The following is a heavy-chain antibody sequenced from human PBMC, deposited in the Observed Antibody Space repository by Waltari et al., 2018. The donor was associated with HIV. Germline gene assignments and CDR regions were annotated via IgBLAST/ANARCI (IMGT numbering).Heavy chain of an antibody. D-gene: IGHD3-9*01. V-gene: IGHV3-30*04. Sequence: QVHLVESGGGVVQPGRSLRLSCAASGFIFSTYVMHWVRQAPGKGLEWVADISYEGRHKEPANAGKGPFTISRDQCRNTLYMQMKSLFTDDTAVYFCARELYYDGTGYYSGFDYWGQGTLVTVSS. CDR1: GFIFSTYV. CDR3: ARELYYDGTGYYSGFDY. J-gene: IGHJ4*02. CDR2: ISYEGRHK.